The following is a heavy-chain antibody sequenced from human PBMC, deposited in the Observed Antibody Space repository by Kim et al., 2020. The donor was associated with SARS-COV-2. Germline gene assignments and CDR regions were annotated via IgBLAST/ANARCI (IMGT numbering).Heavy chain of an antibody. Sequence: DAVKGRFTIPRDNSKNTLYLQMNSLRAEDTAVYYCAKDRGIAAAGGTDSWGQGTLVTVSS. CDR3: AKDRGIAAAGGTDS. D-gene: IGHD6-13*01. J-gene: IGHJ4*02. V-gene: IGHV3-23*01.